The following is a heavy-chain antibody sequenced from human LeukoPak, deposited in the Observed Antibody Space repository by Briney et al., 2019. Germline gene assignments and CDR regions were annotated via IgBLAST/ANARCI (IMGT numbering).Heavy chain of an antibody. CDR2: I. CDR3: ARQRGSSWYQNWFDP. V-gene: IGHV5-51*01. J-gene: IGHJ5*02. CDR1: GYSFTSYW. Sequence: GESLKISCKGSGYSFTSYWNGWVRQMPGKGLEWMGIIYSPSFQGQVTISADKSISTAYLQWSSLKASDTAMYYCARQRGSSWYQNWFDPWGQGTLVTVSS. D-gene: IGHD6-13*01.